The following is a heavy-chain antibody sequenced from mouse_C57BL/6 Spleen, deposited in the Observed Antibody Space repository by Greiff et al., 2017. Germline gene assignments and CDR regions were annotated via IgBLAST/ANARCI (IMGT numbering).Heavy chain of an antibody. CDR2: INPYNGGT. CDR3: ANSGAMDY. Sequence: EVHLVESGPVLVKPGASVKMSCKASGYTFTDYYMNWVKQSHGKSLEWIGVINPYNGGTSYNQKFKGKATLTVDKSSSTAYMELNSLTSEDSAVYYCANSGAMDYWGQGTSVTVSS. CDR1: GYTFTDYY. V-gene: IGHV1-19*01. J-gene: IGHJ4*01. D-gene: IGHD3-2*02.